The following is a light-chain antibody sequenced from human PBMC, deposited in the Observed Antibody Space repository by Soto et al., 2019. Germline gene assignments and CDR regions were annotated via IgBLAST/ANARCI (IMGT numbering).Light chain of an antibody. CDR2: RSN. V-gene: IGLV1-47*01. J-gene: IGLJ2*01. Sequence: QSVLTQPPSASGTPGQRVTISCSGSSSNIGSNDAFWYQQLPGTAPKLLIYRSNQRPSGGPDRFSGSKSGTSASLAISGLRSEDEADYYCASWDYSLSVVLFGGGTKVTVL. CDR1: SSNIGSND. CDR3: ASWDYSLSVVL.